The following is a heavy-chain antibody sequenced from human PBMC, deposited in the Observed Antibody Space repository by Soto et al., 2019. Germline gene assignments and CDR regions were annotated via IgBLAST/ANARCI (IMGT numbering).Heavy chain of an antibody. D-gene: IGHD5-18*01. V-gene: IGHV1-69*13. CDR1: GGSFTYT. Sequence: SVKVSCKASGGSFTYTLSWVRQAPGRGLEWMGGIIPIFGTANYAQKFQGRVTITADESTKTAYMELSTLRSEDTAVYYCARLHSHGTYGMDVWGQGTTVTVSS. J-gene: IGHJ6*02. CDR2: IIPIFGTA. CDR3: ARLHSHGTYGMDV.